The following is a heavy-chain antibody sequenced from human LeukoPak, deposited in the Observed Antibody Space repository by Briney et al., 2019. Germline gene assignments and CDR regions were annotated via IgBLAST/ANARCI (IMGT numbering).Heavy chain of an antibody. V-gene: IGHV3-48*01. CDR3: ARELYRGLGNWFDP. D-gene: IGHD3-10*01. CDR2: ISNVGSTI. CDR1: GFTLSFSTYN. Sequence: GGSLRLSCAAPGFTLSFSTYNMMWVRQAPGKGLEWISFISNVGSTIYYAASVEGRFTISRDNAKNLLYLEMNGLRAEDTAVYYCARELYRGLGNWFDPWGQGTLVTVSS. J-gene: IGHJ5*02.